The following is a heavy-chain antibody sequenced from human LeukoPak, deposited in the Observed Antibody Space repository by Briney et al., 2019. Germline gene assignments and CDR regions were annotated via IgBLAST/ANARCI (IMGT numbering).Heavy chain of an antibody. CDR2: IYTSGST. CDR1: GSSISSYS. CDR3: ARDPVNDSSGYYGY. D-gene: IGHD3-22*01. J-gene: IGHJ4*02. V-gene: IGHV4-4*07. Sequence: SETLSLTCSVSGSSISSYSWSWIRQPAGKGLEWIGRIYTSGSTNYNPSLKSRVTISVDTSKNQFSLKLSSVTAADTAVYYCARDPVNDSSGYYGYWGQGTLVTVSS.